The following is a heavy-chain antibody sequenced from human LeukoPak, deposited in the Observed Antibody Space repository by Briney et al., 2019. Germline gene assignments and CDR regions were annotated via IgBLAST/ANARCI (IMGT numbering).Heavy chain of an antibody. V-gene: IGHV3-23*01. CDR1: GFTFSSYG. CDR2: ISGSGGST. Sequence: PGGTLRLSCAASGFTFSSYGVSWVRQAPGKGLEWVSAISGSGGSTYYADSVKGRFTISRDNSKNTLYLQMSSLRAEDTAVYYCAKANRSGWYLFGWFDPWGQGTLVTVSS. D-gene: IGHD6-19*01. J-gene: IGHJ5*02. CDR3: AKANRSGWYLFGWFDP.